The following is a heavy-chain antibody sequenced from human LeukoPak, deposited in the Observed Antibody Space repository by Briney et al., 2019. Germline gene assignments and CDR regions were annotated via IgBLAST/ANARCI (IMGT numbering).Heavy chain of an antibody. Sequence: GGSLRLSCAASGFTFSSYGMHWVRQAPGKGLEWVSFIRYDGNNKYYADSVKGRFTISRDNSKNTLYLQMNSLRAEDTAVYYCAKSTPYYYDSSGYYEGDYWGQGTLATVSS. CDR1: GFTFSSYG. V-gene: IGHV3-30*02. D-gene: IGHD3-22*01. CDR3: AKSTPYYYDSSGYYEGDY. J-gene: IGHJ4*02. CDR2: IRYDGNNK.